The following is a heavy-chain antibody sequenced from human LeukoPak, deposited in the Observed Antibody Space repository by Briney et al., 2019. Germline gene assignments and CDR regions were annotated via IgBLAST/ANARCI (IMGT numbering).Heavy chain of an antibody. CDR2: IETSGGT. CDR1: GGSFSSGSYY. J-gene: IGHJ4*02. D-gene: IGHD5-18*01. CDR3: AREGGYSYGDAPLHFDN. V-gene: IGHV4-61*02. Sequence: SPSETLSLTCTVSGGSFSSGSYYWSWIRQPAGKGLEWIGRIETSGGTNYNPSLKSRVTISVDTSKNQFSLKVSSVTAADTAVYYCAREGGYSYGDAPLHFDNWGQGTLVTVSS.